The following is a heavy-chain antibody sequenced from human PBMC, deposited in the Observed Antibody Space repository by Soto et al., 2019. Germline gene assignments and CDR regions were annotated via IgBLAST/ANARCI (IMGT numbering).Heavy chain of an antibody. D-gene: IGHD1-7*01. V-gene: IGHV3-33*03. CDR3: AAATTWNFHFPY. J-gene: IGHJ4*02. Sequence: QAQLVESGGGVVQPGTSLRLSCAASGFTISTHGMHWVRQAPGKGLAWLANIWYDGSNKFYAESVKGRFSISKDNSKTTLYLQMSSLRAEDTAVYYCAAATTWNFHFPYWGQGTQVTVSS. CDR2: IWYDGSNK. CDR1: GFTISTHG.